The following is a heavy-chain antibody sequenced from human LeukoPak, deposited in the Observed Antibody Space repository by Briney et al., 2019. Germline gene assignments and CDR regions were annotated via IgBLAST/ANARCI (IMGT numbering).Heavy chain of an antibody. V-gene: IGHV3-23*01. CDR1: GFTFTSYS. Sequence: GGSLRLSCAASGFTFTSYSMNWVRQAPGKGLEWVSTISGGGGSTYYADSVKGRFTISRDNSKNTLYLQVNSLRAEDTAVYYCSRQLLGTASIDDWGQGTPVTVSS. J-gene: IGHJ4*02. CDR3: SRQLLGTASIDD. CDR2: ISGGGGST. D-gene: IGHD4-11*01.